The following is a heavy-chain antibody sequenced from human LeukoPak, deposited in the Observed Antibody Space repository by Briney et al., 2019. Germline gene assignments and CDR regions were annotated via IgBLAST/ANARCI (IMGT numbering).Heavy chain of an antibody. J-gene: IGHJ4*02. Sequence: PGRSLRLSCAASGFTFSSYGMHWVRQAPGKGLEWVAVISYDGSNKYYADSVKGRFTISRDNSKNTLYLQMNSLRAEDTAVYYCAKEATMIVSEEYYFDYWGQGTLVTVSS. CDR1: GFTFSSYG. D-gene: IGHD3-22*01. V-gene: IGHV3-30*18. CDR3: AKEATMIVSEEYYFDY. CDR2: ISYDGSNK.